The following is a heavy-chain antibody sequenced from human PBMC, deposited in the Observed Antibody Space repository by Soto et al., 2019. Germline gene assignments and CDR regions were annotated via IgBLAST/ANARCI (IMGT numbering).Heavy chain of an antibody. V-gene: IGHV1-3*01. CDR2: INAGNGNT. CDR3: ATDPAVRGVTYYMDV. CDR1: GYTFPSYA. D-gene: IGHD3-10*01. J-gene: IGHJ6*03. Sequence: ASVKVSCKASGYTFPSYAMHWVRQAPGQRLEWMGWINAGNGNTKYSQKFQGRVTITRDTSASTAYMELSSLRSEDTAVYYCATDPAVRGVTYYMDVWGKGTTVTVSS.